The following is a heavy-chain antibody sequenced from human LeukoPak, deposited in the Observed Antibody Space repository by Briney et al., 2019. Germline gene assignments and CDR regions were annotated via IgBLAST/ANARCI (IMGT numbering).Heavy chain of an antibody. V-gene: IGHV1-18*01. CDR3: ARDRETRQYWYFDL. CDR2: ISAYNGNT. Sequence: ASVKVSCKASGYTFTSYGISWVRQAPGQGLEWMGRISAYNGNTNYAQKLQGRVTMTTDTSTSTAYMELRSLRSDDTAVYYCARDRETRQYWYFDLWGRGTLVTVSS. J-gene: IGHJ2*01. D-gene: IGHD1-7*01. CDR1: GYTFTSYG.